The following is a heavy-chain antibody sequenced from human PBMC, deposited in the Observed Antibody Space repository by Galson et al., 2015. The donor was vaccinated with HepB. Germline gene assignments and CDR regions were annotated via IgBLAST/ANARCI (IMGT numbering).Heavy chain of an antibody. Sequence: SLRLSCAASGFTFSSYSMNWVRQAPGKGLEWVSSISSSSSYIYYADSVKGRFTISRDNAKNSLYLQMNSLRAEDTAVYYCAREEVLSKWELLPDIIFDYWGQGTLVTVSS. CDR3: AREEVLSKWELLPDIIFDY. CDR1: GFTFSSYS. D-gene: IGHD1-26*01. CDR2: ISSSSSYI. J-gene: IGHJ4*02. V-gene: IGHV3-21*01.